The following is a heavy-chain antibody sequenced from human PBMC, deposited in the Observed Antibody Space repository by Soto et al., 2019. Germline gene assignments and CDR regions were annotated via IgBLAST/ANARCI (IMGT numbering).Heavy chain of an antibody. V-gene: IGHV4-61*01. CDR1: GGSVSNKTYY. J-gene: IGHJ4*02. CDR3: ARTTAVPNSLRSRYFFDY. D-gene: IGHD4-17*01. CDR2: VYYSGTT. Sequence: QVQLHESGPGLVKPSETLSLTCSVSGGSVSNKTYYWSWIRQPPGNKLEWIGYVYYSGTTNYNPSLKSRGNISVDLSKNQFSLSLRSVTTADTAMYYCARTTAVPNSLRSRYFFDYWGQGTLVTVSS.